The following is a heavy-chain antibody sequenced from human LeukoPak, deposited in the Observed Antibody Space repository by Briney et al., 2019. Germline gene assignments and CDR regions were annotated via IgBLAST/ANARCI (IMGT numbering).Heavy chain of an antibody. CDR2: INPNSGGT. Sequence: GASVKVSCKASGYTFTGYYMHWVRQAPGQGLEWMGWINPNSGGTNYAQKFQGRVTMTRDTPISTAYMELSRMTSDDTAVYYCATSVGTSGPELDYWGQGTLVTVSS. CDR1: GYTFTGYY. J-gene: IGHJ4*02. V-gene: IGHV1-2*02. CDR3: ATSVGTSGPELDY. D-gene: IGHD3-3*01.